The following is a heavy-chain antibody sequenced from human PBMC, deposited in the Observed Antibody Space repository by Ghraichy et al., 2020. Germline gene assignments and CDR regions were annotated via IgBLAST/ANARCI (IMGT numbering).Heavy chain of an antibody. V-gene: IGHV2-70*11. CDR3: ARIPISVVRGVKTQNAFDL. CDR2: IDWDDDK. D-gene: IGHD3-10*01. CDR1: GFSLSTRGMC. J-gene: IGHJ3*01. Sequence: SGPTLVKPTQTLTLTCTFSGFSLSTRGMCVGWIRQPPGKALECLARIDWDDDKYYSTSLKTRLTISKDTSKNQVVLTMTNMDPVDTATYYCARIPISVVRGVKTQNAFDLWGQGTMVTVSS.